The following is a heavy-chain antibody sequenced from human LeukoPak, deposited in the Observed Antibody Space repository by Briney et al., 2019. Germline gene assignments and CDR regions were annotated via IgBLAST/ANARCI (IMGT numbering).Heavy chain of an antibody. CDR1: GGSISSYY. V-gene: IGHV4-59*08. D-gene: IGHD2-8*02. CDR3: ARHHPRNTVDF. CDR2: IYYSGST. Sequence: SETLSLTCTVSGGSISSYYWSWIRQPPGKGLEWIGYIYYSGSTNYNPSLKSRVTISVDTSKNQFSLKLSSVTAADTAVYYCARHHPRNTVDFWGQGTLVTVSS. J-gene: IGHJ4*02.